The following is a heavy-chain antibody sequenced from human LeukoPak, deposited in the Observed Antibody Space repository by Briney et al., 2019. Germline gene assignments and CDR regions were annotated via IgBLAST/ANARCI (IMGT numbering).Heavy chain of an antibody. CDR3: ARAIIAAADSNWFDP. J-gene: IGHJ5*02. CDR1: GYTFTSYG. V-gene: IGHV1-18*01. CDR2: ISAYNGNT. Sequence: ASVKVSCKASGYTFTSYGISWVRQAPGQGLEWMGWISAYNGNTNYAQKLQGRVTMTTDTSTSTAYMELSSLRSEDTAVYYCARAIIAAADSNWFDPWGQGTLVTVSS. D-gene: IGHD6-13*01.